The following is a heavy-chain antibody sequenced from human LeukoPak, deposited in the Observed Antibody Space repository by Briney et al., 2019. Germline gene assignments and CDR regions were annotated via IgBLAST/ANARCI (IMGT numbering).Heavy chain of an antibody. CDR2: IYYSGST. Sequence: SETLSLTCTVSGGSISSYYWSWIRQPPGKGLEWIGYIYYSGSTNYNPSLKSRVTISVDTSKNQFSLELTSVTAADTAVYYCAREGWEDSSSSWFDPWGQGTLVTVSS. J-gene: IGHJ5*02. D-gene: IGHD6-6*01. CDR3: AREGWEDSSSSWFDP. CDR1: GGSISSYY. V-gene: IGHV4-59*12.